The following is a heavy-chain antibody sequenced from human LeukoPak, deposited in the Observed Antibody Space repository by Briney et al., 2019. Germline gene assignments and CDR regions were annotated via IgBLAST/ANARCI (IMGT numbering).Heavy chain of an antibody. D-gene: IGHD6-6*01. CDR3: AKGPTGISSSSRFDP. V-gene: IGHV3-23*01. CDR1: GFTFSSYA. Sequence: GGSLRLSCAASGFTFSSYAMSWVRQAPGKGLGWVSAISGSGGSTDYADSVKGRFTISRDNSRNTLYLQMNSLRAEGTAVYYCAKGPTGISSSSRFDPWGQGTLVTVSS. J-gene: IGHJ5*02. CDR2: ISGSGGST.